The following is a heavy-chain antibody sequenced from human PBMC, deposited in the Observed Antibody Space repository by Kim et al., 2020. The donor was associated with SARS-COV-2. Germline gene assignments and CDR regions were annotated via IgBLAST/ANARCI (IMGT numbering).Heavy chain of an antibody. CDR3: ARVCPPSSSGCPTAGAFDI. D-gene: IGHD6-19*01. Sequence: SVKVSCKASGGTFSSYAISWVRQAPGQGLEWMGGIIPIFGTANYAQKFQGRVTITADESTSTAYMELSSLRSEDTAVYYCARVCPPSSSGCPTAGAFDIWGQGTMVTVSS. V-gene: IGHV1-69*13. CDR1: GGTFSSYA. CDR2: IIPIFGTA. J-gene: IGHJ3*02.